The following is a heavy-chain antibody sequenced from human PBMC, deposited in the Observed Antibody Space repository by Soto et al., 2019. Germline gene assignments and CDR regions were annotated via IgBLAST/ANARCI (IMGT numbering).Heavy chain of an antibody. CDR3: AKGVVGTAYYYYGMDV. Sequence: GSLRLSCSASGFTFSSYAMSWVRPAPGKGLEWVSAISGSGGSTYYADSVKGRFTISRDNSKNTLYLQMNSLRAEDMAVYYCAKGVVGTAYYYYGMDVWGQGTTVTVSS. V-gene: IGHV3-23*01. CDR2: ISGSGGST. J-gene: IGHJ6*02. D-gene: IGHD5-18*01. CDR1: GFTFSSYA.